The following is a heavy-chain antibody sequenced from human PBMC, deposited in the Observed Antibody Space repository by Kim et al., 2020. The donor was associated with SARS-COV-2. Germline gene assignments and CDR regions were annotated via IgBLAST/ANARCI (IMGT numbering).Heavy chain of an antibody. CDR3: ARGEGYGDHLDY. V-gene: IGHV4-30-4*01. CDR1: GGSISSGDYY. J-gene: IGHJ4*02. CDR2: IYYSGST. Sequence: SETLSLTCTVSGGSISSGDYYWSWIRQPPGKGLEWIGYIYYSGSTYYNPSLKSRVTISVDTSKNQFSLKLSSVTAADTAVYYCARGEGYGDHLDYWGQGTLVTVSS. D-gene: IGHD4-17*01.